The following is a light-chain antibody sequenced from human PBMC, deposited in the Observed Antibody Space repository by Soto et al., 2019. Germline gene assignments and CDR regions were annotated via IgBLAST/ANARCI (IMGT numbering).Light chain of an antibody. CDR1: QTISSW. CDR3: QQRSVWPPIT. J-gene: IGKJ5*01. Sequence: DIQMTQSPSTLSGSVGDRVTITCRASQTISSWLAWYQQKPGKAPKLLIYKASTLKSGVPSRFSGSGSGTDFTLTISSLEPEDFAVYYCQQRSVWPPITFGQGTRLEIK. CDR2: KAS. V-gene: IGKV1-5*03.